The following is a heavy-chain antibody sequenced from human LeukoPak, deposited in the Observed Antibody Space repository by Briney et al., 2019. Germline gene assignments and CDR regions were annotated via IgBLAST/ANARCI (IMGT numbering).Heavy chain of an antibody. CDR1: GGSFSGYY. CDR2: INHSGST. J-gene: IGHJ4*02. D-gene: IGHD6-19*01. CDR3: ARIIAVAGYDY. V-gene: IGHV4-34*01. Sequence: PSETLSLTYAVYGGSFSGYYWSWIRQPPGKGLEWIGEINHSGSTNYNPSLKSGVTISVDTSKNQFSLKLSSVTAADTAVYYCARIIAVAGYDYWGQGTLVTVSS.